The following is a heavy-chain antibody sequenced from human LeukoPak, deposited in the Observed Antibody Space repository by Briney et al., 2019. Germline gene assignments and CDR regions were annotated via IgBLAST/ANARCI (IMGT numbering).Heavy chain of an antibody. V-gene: IGHV4-34*01. Sequence: PSETLSLTCAVYGGSFSGYYWSWIRQPPGKGLEWIGGINHSGSTNYNPSLKSRVTISVDTSKNQFSLKLSSVTAADTAVYYCARRLRLWVGIVRLVPDRNRLHTFDYWGQGTLVTVSS. J-gene: IGHJ4*02. CDR3: ARRLRLWVGIVRLVPDRNRLHTFDY. CDR2: INHSGST. D-gene: IGHD6-19*01. CDR1: GGSFSGYY.